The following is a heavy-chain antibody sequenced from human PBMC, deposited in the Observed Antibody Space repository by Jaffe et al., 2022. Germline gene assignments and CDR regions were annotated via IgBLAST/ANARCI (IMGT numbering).Heavy chain of an antibody. CDR3: ATSPGIAAPYYFDY. J-gene: IGHJ4*02. Sequence: QVQLQESGPGLVKPSETLSLTCAVSGYSISSGYYWGWIRQPPGKGLEWIGSIYHSGSTYYNPSLKSRVTISVDTSKNQFSLKLSSVTAADTAVYYCATSPGIAAPYYFDYWGQGTLVTVSS. V-gene: IGHV4-38-2*01. D-gene: IGHD6-13*01. CDR2: IYHSGST. CDR1: GYSISSGYY.